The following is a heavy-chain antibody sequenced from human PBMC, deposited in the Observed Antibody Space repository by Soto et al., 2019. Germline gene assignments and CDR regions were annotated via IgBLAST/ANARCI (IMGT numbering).Heavy chain of an antibody. CDR1: GFTLSSYA. V-gene: IGHV3-30-3*01. J-gene: IGHJ6*02. CDR2: ISYDGSNK. CDR3: ARDGIAAAGTTLSSYYYGMDV. Sequence: QVQLVESGGGVVQPGRSLRLSCAASGFTLSSYAMHWVRQAPGKGLEWVAVISYDGSNKYYADSVKGRFTISRDNSKNTLYLQMNSLRAEDTAVYYCARDGIAAAGTTLSSYYYGMDVWGQGTTVTVSS. D-gene: IGHD6-13*01.